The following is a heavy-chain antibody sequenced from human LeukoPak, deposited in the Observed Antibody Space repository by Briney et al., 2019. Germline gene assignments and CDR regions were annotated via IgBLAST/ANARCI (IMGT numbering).Heavy chain of an antibody. D-gene: IGHD3-3*01. CDR3: ARHQGIFRGPYYYYYGMDV. CDR2: ISAYNGNT. J-gene: IGHJ6*02. Sequence: GASVKVSCKASGYTFTSYGISWVRQAPGQGLEWMGWISAYNGNTNYAQKLQGSVTMTTDTSTSTAYMELRSLRSDDTAVYYCARHQGIFRGPYYYYYGMDVWGQGTTVTVSS. V-gene: IGHV1-18*01. CDR1: GYTFTSYG.